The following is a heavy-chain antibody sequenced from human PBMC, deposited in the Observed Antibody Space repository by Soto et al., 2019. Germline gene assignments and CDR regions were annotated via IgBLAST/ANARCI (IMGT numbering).Heavy chain of an antibody. Sequence: QVQLQQWGAGLLKPSETLSLTCAVYGGSFSGYYWSWISQPPGMGLEWIGEIIHTGSTNYTPSLKSRVTISIDTSKKQFSLKLSSVTAADTAVYYCAPQVVPTATKKPWGQGTLVTVSS. CDR2: IIHTGST. D-gene: IGHD2-2*01. V-gene: IGHV4-34*12. CDR3: APQVVPTATKKP. J-gene: IGHJ4*02. CDR1: GGSFSGYY.